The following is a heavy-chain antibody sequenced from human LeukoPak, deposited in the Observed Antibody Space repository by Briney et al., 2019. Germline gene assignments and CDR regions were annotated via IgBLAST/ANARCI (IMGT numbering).Heavy chain of an antibody. CDR2: ISSSSSYI. Sequence: GGSLRLSCAASGLTFSSYSMNWVRQAPGEGLEWVSSISSSSSYIYYADSVKGRFTISRDNAKNSLYLQMNSLRAEDTAVYYCARENLVVVPAAMFHYYYGMDVWGQGATVTVSS. V-gene: IGHV3-21*01. CDR1: GLTFSSYS. J-gene: IGHJ6*02. D-gene: IGHD2-2*01. CDR3: ARENLVVVPAAMFHYYYGMDV.